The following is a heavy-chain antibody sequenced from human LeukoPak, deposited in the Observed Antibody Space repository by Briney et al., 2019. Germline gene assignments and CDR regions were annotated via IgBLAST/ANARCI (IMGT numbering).Heavy chain of an antibody. Sequence: GGSLRLSCGASGFIFSSYWMSWVRQAPGKGLEWVANINQDGSGKYYVDSVKGRFTISRDNAKNSLYLQMSSLRAEDTAVYYCARGPNCSGGTCYSNYHYYGMDVWGQGTTVTVSS. CDR1: GFIFSSYW. V-gene: IGHV3-7*01. CDR3: ARGPNCSGGTCYSNYHYYGMDV. CDR2: INQDGSGK. J-gene: IGHJ6*02. D-gene: IGHD2-15*01.